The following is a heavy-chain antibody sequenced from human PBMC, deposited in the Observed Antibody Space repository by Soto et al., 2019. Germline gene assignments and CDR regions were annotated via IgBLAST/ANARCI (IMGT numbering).Heavy chain of an antibody. CDR3: ANPVYVSGSPDY. J-gene: IGHJ4*02. CDR2: IAETGSST. V-gene: IGHV3-23*01. D-gene: IGHD3-10*01. CDR1: GLNFKGYT. Sequence: GGSLRLSCATSGLNFKGYTMSWVRQAPGQGLEWVSGIAETGSSTYYADSVKGRFTISRDNSENTLYLQMNNLRAEDTAIYYCANPVYVSGSPDYWGQGTLVTVSS.